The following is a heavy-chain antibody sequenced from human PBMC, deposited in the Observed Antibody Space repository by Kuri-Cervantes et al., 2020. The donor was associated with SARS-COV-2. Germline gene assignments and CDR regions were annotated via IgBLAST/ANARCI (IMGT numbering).Heavy chain of an antibody. D-gene: IGHD4-17*01. Sequence: ASVKVSCKASGYTFRDYGFTWVRQAPGQGLEWMGWISGYNGNRRYAQNFQGRVTLTTDRSTRTAYVELRSLTSDDTAVYYCARDHTRSGDGDYSLGWGQGTLVTVSS. CDR2: ISGYNGNR. CDR1: GYTFRDYG. V-gene: IGHV1-18*01. J-gene: IGHJ4*02. CDR3: ARDHTRSGDGDYSLG.